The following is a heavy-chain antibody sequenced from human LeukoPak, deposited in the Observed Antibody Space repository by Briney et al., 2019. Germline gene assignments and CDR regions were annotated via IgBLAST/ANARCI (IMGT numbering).Heavy chain of an antibody. V-gene: IGHV1-18*01. D-gene: IGHD1-26*01. Sequence: ASVKVSCKASGGTFSSHATNWVRQAPGQGLEWMGWISAYNGNTNYAQKLQGRVTMTTDTSTSTAYMELRSLRSDDTAVYYCARHQESGSYPGDFDYWGQGTLVTVSS. J-gene: IGHJ4*02. CDR3: ARHQESGSYPGDFDY. CDR1: GGTFSSHA. CDR2: ISAYNGNT.